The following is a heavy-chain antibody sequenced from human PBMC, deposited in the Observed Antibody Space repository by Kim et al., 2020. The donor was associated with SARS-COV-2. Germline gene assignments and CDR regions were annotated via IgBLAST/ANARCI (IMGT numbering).Heavy chain of an antibody. D-gene: IGHD2-8*01. V-gene: IGHV3-7*01. Sequence: GGSLRLSCAASGFTFSSYWMSWVRQAPGKGLEWVANIKQDGSEKYYVDSVKGRFTISRDNAKNSLYLQMNSLRAEDTAVYYCAREGVLLLYYRTSDGYDYWGQGTLVTVSS. J-gene: IGHJ4*02. CDR2: IKQDGSEK. CDR3: AREGVLLLYYRTSDGYDY. CDR1: GFTFSSYW.